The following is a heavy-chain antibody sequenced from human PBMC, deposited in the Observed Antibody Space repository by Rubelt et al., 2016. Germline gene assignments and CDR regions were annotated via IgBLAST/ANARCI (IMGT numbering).Heavy chain of an antibody. CDR1: GGSISSYYW. CDR3: ARIISEVPAAMNYYYYMDV. J-gene: IGHJ6*02. V-gene: IGHV2-26*01. CDR2: IFSNDEK. Sequence: QESGPGLVKPSETLSLTCTVSGGSISSYYWSWIRQPPGKALEWLAHIFSNDEKYYSPSRKSSLTISKDTSKRQVVLTMTNIDPMDTATYFCARIISEVPAAMNYYYYMDVWGQGTTVTVSS. D-gene: IGHD2-2*01.